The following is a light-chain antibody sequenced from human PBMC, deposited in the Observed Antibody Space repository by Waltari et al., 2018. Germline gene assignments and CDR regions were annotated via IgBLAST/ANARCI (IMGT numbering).Light chain of an antibody. J-gene: IGLJ2*01. CDR2: DVS. CDR1: SSDVGASNY. Sequence: QSALTQPASVSGSPGQSITLSCPGTSSDVGASNYVSWYQQHPGKVPELIIYDVSYRPSGVSNRFSGSKSGNTASLTISGLQAEDEADYYCSSHATTSVIFGGGTKLTVL. CDR3: SSHATTSVI. V-gene: IGLV2-14*03.